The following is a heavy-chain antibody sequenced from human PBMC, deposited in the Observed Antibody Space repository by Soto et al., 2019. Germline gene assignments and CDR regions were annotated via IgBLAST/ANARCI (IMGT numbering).Heavy chain of an antibody. CDR2: ISYDGSNK. D-gene: IGHD6-13*01. J-gene: IGHJ6*02. Sequence: GGSLRLSCAASRFTFSSYGIHWVRHAPGKGLEWVAVISYDGSNKYYADSVKGRFTISRDNSKNTLYLQMDSLRAEDSAVYYCAKASSSWDGYYYYGMDVWGPGTTVTVSS. V-gene: IGHV3-30*18. CDR3: AKASSSWDGYYYYGMDV. CDR1: RFTFSSYG.